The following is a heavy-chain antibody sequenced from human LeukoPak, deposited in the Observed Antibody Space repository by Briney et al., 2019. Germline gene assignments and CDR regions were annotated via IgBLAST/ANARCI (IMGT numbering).Heavy chain of an antibody. V-gene: IGHV3-15*01. CDR3: TRVRITMVRGVSYFDY. Sequence: PGGSLRLSCVASAFTFNNGWMTWVRQAPGKGLEWVGRIKSKTDGGTTDYAAPVKGRFIISRDDSINTLYLQMNSLKTEDTAVYYCTRVRITMVRGVSYFDYWGQGTLVTVSS. J-gene: IGHJ4*02. CDR1: AFTFNNGW. D-gene: IGHD3-10*01. CDR2: IKSKTDGGTT.